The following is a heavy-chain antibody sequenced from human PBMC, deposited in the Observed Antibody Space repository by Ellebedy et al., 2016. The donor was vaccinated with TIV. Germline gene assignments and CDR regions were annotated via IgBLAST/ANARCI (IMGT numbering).Heavy chain of an antibody. CDR2: IGGSGGST. V-gene: IGHV3-23*01. CDR3: AKGGRGNWFDP. Sequence: PGGSLRLSCAASGFTFPTYAVSWVRQAPGKGLEWVSTIGGSGGSTYYADSVKGRFTISRDNSKNTLYLQMNSLRAEDTAVYYCAKGGRGNWFDPWGQGTLVTVSS. CDR1: GFTFPTYA. D-gene: IGHD3-16*01. J-gene: IGHJ5*02.